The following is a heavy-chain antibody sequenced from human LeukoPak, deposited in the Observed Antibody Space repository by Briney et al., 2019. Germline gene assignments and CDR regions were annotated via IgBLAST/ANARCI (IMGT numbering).Heavy chain of an antibody. V-gene: IGHV3-66*01. Sequence: HPGGSLRLSCAASGVTVSSSHMNWVRQAPGKGLEWVSVIYSGGTTYYGDSVKGRFTISRDNSKNTVYLQMNSVGVEDTAVYYCAAGRVFDYWGQGTLVTVSS. J-gene: IGHJ4*02. CDR3: AAGRVFDY. CDR1: GVTVSSSH. CDR2: IYSGGTT.